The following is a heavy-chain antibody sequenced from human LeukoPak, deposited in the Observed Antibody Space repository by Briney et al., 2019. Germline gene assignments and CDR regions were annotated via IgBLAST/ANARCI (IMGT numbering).Heavy chain of an antibody. Sequence: GGSLRLSCAASGFTFSSYGMHWVRQAPGKGLEWVSSISSSSSYIYYADSVKGRFTISRDNAKNSLYLQMNSLGAEDTAVYYCARGGGYYYDSSGYFFDYWGQGTLVTVSS. CDR3: ARGGGYYYDSSGYFFDY. V-gene: IGHV3-21*01. J-gene: IGHJ4*02. CDR2: ISSSSSYI. CDR1: GFTFSSYG. D-gene: IGHD3-22*01.